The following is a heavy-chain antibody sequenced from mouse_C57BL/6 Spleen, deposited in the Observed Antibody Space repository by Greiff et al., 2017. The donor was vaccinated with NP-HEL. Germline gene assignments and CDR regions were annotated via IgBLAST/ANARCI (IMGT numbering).Heavy chain of an antibody. J-gene: IGHJ4*01. V-gene: IGHV1-80*01. CDR2: IYPGDGDT. CDR3: ARSGGYYAMDY. CDR1: GYAFSSYW. Sequence: VKLQESGAELVKPGASVKISCKASGYAFSSYWMNWVKQRPGKGLEWIGQIYPGDGDTNYNGKFKGKATLTADKSSSTAYMQLSSLTSEDSAVYFCARSGGYYAMDYWGQGTSVTVSS.